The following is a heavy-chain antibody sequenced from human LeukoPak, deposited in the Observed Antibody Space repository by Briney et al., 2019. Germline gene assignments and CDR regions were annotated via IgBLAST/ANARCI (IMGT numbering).Heavy chain of an antibody. J-gene: IGHJ4*02. CDR2: IKQDGSEK. CDR3: ARPSYYYDSSGYYY. D-gene: IGHD3-22*01. V-gene: IGHV3-7*01. Sequence: PGGSLRLSCAASGFTFSSYWMSWVRQAPGKGLEWVANIKQDGSEKYYVDSVKGRFTISRDNAKNSLYLQMNSLRAVDTAVYYCARPSYYYDSSGYYYWGQGTLVTVSS. CDR1: GFTFSSYW.